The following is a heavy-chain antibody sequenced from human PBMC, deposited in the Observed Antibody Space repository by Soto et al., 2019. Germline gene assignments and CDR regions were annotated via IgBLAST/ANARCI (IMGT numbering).Heavy chain of an antibody. CDR1: GVTFTSDI. D-gene: IGHD1-1*01. Sequence: GGSLRLSSPASGVTFTSDIMNLVDQAPGKALEWVSYIGSSSTYIYYADSVKGRFTISRDNAKNSLYLQMHSLRAEDTAVYYCATNVVATTRALDIWGQGTMVTVSS. CDR3: ATNVVATTRALDI. V-gene: IGHV3-21*01. CDR2: IGSSSTYI. J-gene: IGHJ3*02.